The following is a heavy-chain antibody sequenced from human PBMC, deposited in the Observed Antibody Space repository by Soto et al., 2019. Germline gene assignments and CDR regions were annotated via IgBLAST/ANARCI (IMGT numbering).Heavy chain of an antibody. J-gene: IGHJ4*02. CDR1: GGSVSRGRYF. D-gene: IGHD6-13*01. CDR3: ARDYSSSSV. Sequence: SETLSLTCTVSGGSVSRGRYFWSWIRQPPGKGLEWIGYIYHSGGTTYNPSLKSRVTISVDTSKNQFSLKLNSVTAADTAVYYCARDYSSSSVWGQGTLVTV. V-gene: IGHV4-61*01. CDR2: IYHSGGT.